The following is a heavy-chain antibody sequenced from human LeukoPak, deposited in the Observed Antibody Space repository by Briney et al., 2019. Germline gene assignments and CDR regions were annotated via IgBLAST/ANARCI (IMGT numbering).Heavy chain of an antibody. CDR3: ARGSGYGSGWPGPLRY. D-gene: IGHD6-19*01. CDR2: IYYSGSI. V-gene: IGHV4-59*01. Sequence: PSETLSLTCTVSGGSISSYYWSWIRQPPGKGLEWIGYIYYSGSINYNPSLKSRVTISVDTSKNQFSLKLNSVTAADTAVYYCARGSGYGSGWPGPLRYWGQGTLVTVSS. CDR1: GGSISSYY. J-gene: IGHJ4*02.